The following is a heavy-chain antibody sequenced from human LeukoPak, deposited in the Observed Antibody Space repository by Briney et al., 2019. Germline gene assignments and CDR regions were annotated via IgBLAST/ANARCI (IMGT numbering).Heavy chain of an antibody. D-gene: IGHD3-9*01. Sequence: PGGSLRLSCAASGFTFSSYSMNWVRQAPGKGLEWVSSISSSSSYIYYADSVKGRFTISRDNAKNSLFLQMNSLRAEDTAVYYCARALYYDILTGYQTHTYFFDYWGQGTLVTVSS. V-gene: IGHV3-21*01. J-gene: IGHJ4*02. CDR2: ISSSSSYI. CDR3: ARALYYDILTGYQTHTYFFDY. CDR1: GFTFSSYS.